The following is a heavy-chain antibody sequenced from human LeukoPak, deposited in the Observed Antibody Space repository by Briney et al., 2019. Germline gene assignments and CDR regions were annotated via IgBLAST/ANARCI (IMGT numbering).Heavy chain of an antibody. V-gene: IGHV4-31*03. D-gene: IGHD6-19*01. CDR2: IYYSGST. J-gene: IGHJ5*02. CDR1: GGSISSGGYY. CDR3: ARDSNPRYSNGPGGNWFDP. Sequence: SETLSLTCTVSGGSISSGGYYWSWIRQHPGKGLERIGYIYYSGSTYYNPSLKSRVTISVDTSKNQFSLKLSSVTAADTAVYYCARDSNPRYSNGPGGNWFDPWGQGTLVTVSS.